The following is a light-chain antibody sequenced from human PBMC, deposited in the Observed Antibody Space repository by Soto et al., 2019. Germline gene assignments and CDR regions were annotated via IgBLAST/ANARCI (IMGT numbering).Light chain of an antibody. V-gene: IGKV1-8*01. J-gene: IGKJ5*01. CDR2: AAS. Sequence: AIRITQSPSSFSSSTGDRVTITCLSSQGISSYLAWYQQKPGKAPKLLIYAASTLQSGVPSRFSGSGSGTDFTLTISCLQSEDFATYYCQQYYSYPRITFGQGTRLEIK. CDR1: QGISSY. CDR3: QQYYSYPRIT.